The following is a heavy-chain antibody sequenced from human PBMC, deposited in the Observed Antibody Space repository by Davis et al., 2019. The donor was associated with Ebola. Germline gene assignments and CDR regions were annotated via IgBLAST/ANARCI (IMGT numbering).Heavy chain of an antibody. Sequence: GESLKISCVASVFTFTRYWMSWVRQAPGKGLEWVANIKQDGSEKYYVDSVKGRFTISRENAKNSLNLQMNSLRVEDTAVYYCVVRDERALGYWGQGTLVTVSS. V-gene: IGHV3-7*01. D-gene: IGHD2-8*01. CDR3: VVRDERALGY. CDR1: VFTFTRYW. CDR2: IKQDGSEK. J-gene: IGHJ4*02.